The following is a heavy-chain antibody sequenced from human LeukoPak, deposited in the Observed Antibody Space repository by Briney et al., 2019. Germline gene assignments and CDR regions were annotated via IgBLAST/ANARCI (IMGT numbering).Heavy chain of an antibody. CDR2: IYYSGST. CDR3: ARDRGCSGGSCYFS. D-gene: IGHD2-15*01. Sequence: SETLSLTCTVSGGSISSGGYYWSWIRQHPGKGLEWIGYIYYSGSTYYNPSLKSRVTISVDTSKNQFSLKLSSVTAADTAVYYCARDRGCSGGSCYFSWGQGTLVTVSS. CDR1: GGSISSGGYY. V-gene: IGHV4-31*03. J-gene: IGHJ4*02.